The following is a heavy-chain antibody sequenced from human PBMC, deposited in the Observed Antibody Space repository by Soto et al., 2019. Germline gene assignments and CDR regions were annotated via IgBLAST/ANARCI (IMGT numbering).Heavy chain of an antibody. CDR3: AKEGRVGYSTRIFRRDNWFDP. Sequence: QVQLVESGGGVVQPGRSLRLSCAASGFTFSSYAMHWVRQAPRKGLEWVAAILYDGSNQYYADAVKGRFTISRDNSKNTLYLQMNSLRVEDTAVYYCAKEGRVGYSTRIFRRDNWFDPWGQGTPVTVSS. J-gene: IGHJ5*02. D-gene: IGHD6-13*01. CDR2: ILYDGSNQ. V-gene: IGHV3-33*06. CDR1: GFTFSSYA.